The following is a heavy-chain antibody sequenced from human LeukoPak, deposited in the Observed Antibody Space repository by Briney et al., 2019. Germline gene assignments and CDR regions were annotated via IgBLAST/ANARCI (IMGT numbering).Heavy chain of an antibody. V-gene: IGHV3-23*01. D-gene: IGHD3-22*01. CDR2: ISGSGGST. CDR1: GFTFSSYA. CDR3: AKDHDSGVYSQFRVFDI. Sequence: GGSLRLSCAASGFTFSSYAMSWVRQAPGKGLEWVSAISGSGGSTYYADSVKGRFTISRDNSKNTLYLQMNSLRAEDTAVNYFAKDHDSGVYSQFRVFDIWGQGTMATVSS. J-gene: IGHJ3*02.